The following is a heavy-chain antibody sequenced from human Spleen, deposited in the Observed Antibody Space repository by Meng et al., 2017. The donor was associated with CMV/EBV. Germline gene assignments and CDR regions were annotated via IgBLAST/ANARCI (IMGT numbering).Heavy chain of an antibody. V-gene: IGHV3-21*04. Sequence: GGSLRLSCAASGFTFSNYAMNWVRQAPGKGLEWVSSITGDSTYKHFADSQKGRFTISRDNAKNSLYLQVNSLRAEDTAVYYCARDSDDYDFWSAYYTDAFDFWGQGTMVTVSS. CDR1: GFTFSNYA. CDR3: ARDSDDYDFWSAYYTDAFDF. CDR2: ITGDSTYK. D-gene: IGHD3-3*01. J-gene: IGHJ3*01.